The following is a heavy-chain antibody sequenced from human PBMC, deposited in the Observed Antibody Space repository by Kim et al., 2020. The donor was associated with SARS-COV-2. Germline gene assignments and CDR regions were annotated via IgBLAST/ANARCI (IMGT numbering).Heavy chain of an antibody. CDR1: GFTFSSYG. V-gene: IGHV3-33*01. CDR3: ARGDDYVWGSYRYTLPDY. Sequence: GGSLRLSCAASGFTFSSYGMHWVRQAPGKGLEWVAVIWYDGSNKYYADSVKGRFTISRDNSKNTLYLQMNSLRAEDTAVYYCARGDDYVWGSYRYTLPDYWGQGTLVTVSS. D-gene: IGHD3-16*02. J-gene: IGHJ4*02. CDR2: IWYDGSNK.